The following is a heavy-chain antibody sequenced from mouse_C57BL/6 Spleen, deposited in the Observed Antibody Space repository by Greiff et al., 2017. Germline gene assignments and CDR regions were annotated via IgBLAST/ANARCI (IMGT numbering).Heavy chain of an antibody. Sequence: QVQLQQSGAELVRPGTSVKVSCKASGYAFTNYLIEWVKQRPGQGLAWIGVINPGSGGTNYTEKFKGKATLTADKSSSTAYMQLSSLTSEDTAVYFCARSYYGNYEMDYWGQGTSVTVSS. CDR1: GYAFTNYL. J-gene: IGHJ4*01. D-gene: IGHD2-1*01. CDR3: ARSYYGNYEMDY. V-gene: IGHV1-54*01. CDR2: INPGSGGT.